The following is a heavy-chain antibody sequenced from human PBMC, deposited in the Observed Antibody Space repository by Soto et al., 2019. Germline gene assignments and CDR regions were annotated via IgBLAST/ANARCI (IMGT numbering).Heavy chain of an antibody. V-gene: IGHV6-1*01. J-gene: IGHJ4*02. CDR1: GDSVSSNSAA. CDR3: ARADTTSSQTYYYDSSGYYPLFFDY. D-gene: IGHD3-22*01. Sequence: PSQTLSLTCAISGDSVSSNSAAWNWIRQSPSRGLEWLGRTYYRSKWYNDYAVSVKSRITINPDTSKNQFSLQLNSVTPEDTAVYYCARADTTSSQTYYYDSSGYYPLFFDYWGQGTLVTVSS. CDR2: TYYRSKWYN.